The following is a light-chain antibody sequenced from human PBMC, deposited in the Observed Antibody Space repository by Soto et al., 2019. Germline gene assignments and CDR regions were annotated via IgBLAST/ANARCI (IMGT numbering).Light chain of an antibody. V-gene: IGKV3-20*01. CDR1: QSVSSTY. CDR2: NAF. CDR3: QQYGSSPGT. Sequence: VLTPSPGTLSSTPGQTTPLSCTASQSVSSTYLAWYQQKPGKAPRLLIYNAFNRATGIPDRFSGSGSGTDFTLTISRLEPEDFAVYYCQQYGSSPGTFGGGTKVDI. J-gene: IGKJ4*01.